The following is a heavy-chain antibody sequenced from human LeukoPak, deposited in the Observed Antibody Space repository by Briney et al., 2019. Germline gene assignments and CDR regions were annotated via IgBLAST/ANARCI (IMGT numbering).Heavy chain of an antibody. CDR2: IESKNDGGTT. CDR1: GFTFSSYS. V-gene: IGHV3-15*04. D-gene: IGHD3-10*01. Sequence: GGSLRLSCAASGFTFSSYSMNWVRQIPGKGLEWVGRIESKNDGGTTDYAAPVKGRFTISRDDATNTLYLQMNSLTSEDTAVYYCTTYGSGRKFDYWGQGILVTVSS. CDR3: TTYGSGRKFDY. J-gene: IGHJ4*02.